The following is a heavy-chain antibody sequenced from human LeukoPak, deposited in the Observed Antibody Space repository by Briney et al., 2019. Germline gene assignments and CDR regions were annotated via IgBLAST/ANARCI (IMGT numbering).Heavy chain of an antibody. J-gene: IGHJ4*02. V-gene: IGHV5-51*01. CDR1: GYSFTSYW. CDR2: IYPGDSDT. Sequence: GASLQISCKGSGYSFTSYWIGWVRQLPGKGLEWMGIIYPGDSDTRYSPSFQGQVTISADKSISTAYLQWSSLKASDTAMYYCARSMATSSSFDHWGQGTLVTVSS. CDR3: ARSMATSSSFDH. D-gene: IGHD5-12*01.